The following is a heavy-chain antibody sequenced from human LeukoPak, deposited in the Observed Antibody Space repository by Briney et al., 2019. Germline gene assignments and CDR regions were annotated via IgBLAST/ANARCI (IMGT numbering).Heavy chain of an antibody. CDR2: IYGSGYT. J-gene: IGHJ4*02. Sequence: PSETLSLTCTVSGGSISGWYWSWIRQPPGKGLEWIGNIYGSGYTNYNPSLKSRVTISVDTSKNQFSLKLSSVTAADTAVYYCASRAGSSSPYYWGQGTLVTVSS. CDR1: GGSISGWY. CDR3: ASRAGSSSPYY. D-gene: IGHD6-6*01. V-gene: IGHV4-59*01.